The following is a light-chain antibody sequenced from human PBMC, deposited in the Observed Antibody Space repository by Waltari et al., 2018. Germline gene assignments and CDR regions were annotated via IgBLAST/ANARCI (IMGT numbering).Light chain of an antibody. J-gene: IGLJ2*01. CDR3: QAWDSSTVV. V-gene: IGLV3-1*01. CDR1: KLGDKY. CDR2: QDS. Sequence: SYELTKPPPVSVSPGQTASIPCSGDKLGDKYVSWYQLKPGQSPVRVIYQDSQRPSGIPERFSGSNSGNTATLTISGTQAMDEADYYCQAWDSSTVVFGGGTKLTVL.